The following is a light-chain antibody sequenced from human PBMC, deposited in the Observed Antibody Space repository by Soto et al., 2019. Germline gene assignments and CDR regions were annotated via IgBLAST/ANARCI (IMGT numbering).Light chain of an antibody. V-gene: IGKV1-39*01. CDR1: QSITTY. CDR2: AAS. J-gene: IGKJ4*01. Sequence: DIQMTQSPSSLPASVGDRVTITCRASQSITTYLHWYQQKPGKAPKLLISAASSLQSGVPSRFSGSGSGTVFTLTISSLQPEDFATYYCQHSYITPLAFGGGTKVEI. CDR3: QHSYITPLA.